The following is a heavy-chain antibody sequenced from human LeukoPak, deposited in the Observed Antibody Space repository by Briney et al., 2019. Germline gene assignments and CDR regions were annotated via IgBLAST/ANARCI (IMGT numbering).Heavy chain of an antibody. J-gene: IGHJ4*02. D-gene: IGHD6-25*01. V-gene: IGHV3-13*01. Sequence: GGSLRLSCATSGFTFSSYDMRWVRQATGKGLEWVSAIGTAGDTYYPGSVKGRFTISRENAKNSLYLQMNSLRAGDTAVYYCARGGIVAEFDYWGQGTLVTVSS. CDR3: ARGGIVAEFDY. CDR2: IGTAGDT. CDR1: GFTFSSYD.